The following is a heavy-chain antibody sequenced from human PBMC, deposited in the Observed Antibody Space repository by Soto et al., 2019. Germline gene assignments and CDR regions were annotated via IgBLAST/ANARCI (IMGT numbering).Heavy chain of an antibody. D-gene: IGHD6-19*01. V-gene: IGHV1-24*01. CDR1: GYTLTELS. CDR3: ATGQQWLVLSTFYY. J-gene: IGHJ4*02. Sequence: ASVKVSCKVSGYTLTELSMHWVRQAPGKGLEWMGGFDPEDGETIYAQKFQGRVTMTEDTSTDTAYMELSSLRSEDTAVYYCATGQQWLVLSTFYYWGQGTLVTVSS. CDR2: FDPEDGET.